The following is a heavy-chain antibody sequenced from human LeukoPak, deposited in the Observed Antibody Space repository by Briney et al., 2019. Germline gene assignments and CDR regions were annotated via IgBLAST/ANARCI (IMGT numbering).Heavy chain of an antibody. CDR2: IKQDGSEK. Sequence: GGSLRLSCAASGFTFSSNWMSWVCQAPGKGLEWVANIKQDGSEKNYVDSVKGRFTISRDNAKNSLYLQMNSLRAEDTAVYYCAKAGNGFGYWGQGALVTVSS. D-gene: IGHD2-8*01. CDR1: GFTFSSNW. J-gene: IGHJ4*02. CDR3: AKAGNGFGY. V-gene: IGHV3-7*01.